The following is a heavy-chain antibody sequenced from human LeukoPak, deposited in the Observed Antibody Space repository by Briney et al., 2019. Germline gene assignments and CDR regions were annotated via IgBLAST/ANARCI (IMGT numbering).Heavy chain of an antibody. CDR3: ARRRVGDLTVGSDTWFDP. J-gene: IGHJ5*02. D-gene: IGHD2-15*01. CDR2: ISDSGST. V-gene: IGHV4-59*08. CDR1: GGSITNYN. Sequence: SETLSLTCTVSGGSITNYNWNWIRQPPGKGLEWIEYISDSGSTNYNPSLQSRVTISVDTSKNQFSLKLSSVTASDTAVYYCARRRVGDLTVGSDTWFDPWGQGALVTVSS.